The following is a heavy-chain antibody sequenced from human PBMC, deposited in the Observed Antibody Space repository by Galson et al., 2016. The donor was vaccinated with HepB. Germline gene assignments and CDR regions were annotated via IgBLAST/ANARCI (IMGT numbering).Heavy chain of an antibody. J-gene: IGHJ4*02. Sequence: GLELVALISFDGRKKSYINAVKDRFTISRDNSQNTVYLQMNRMRSEDTAVYYWAKTSPQIVREVNHYLDNWGQGTMVTVSS. CDR3: AKTSPQIVREVNHYLDN. D-gene: IGHD3-10*02. CDR2: ISFDGRKK. V-gene: IGHV3-30*18.